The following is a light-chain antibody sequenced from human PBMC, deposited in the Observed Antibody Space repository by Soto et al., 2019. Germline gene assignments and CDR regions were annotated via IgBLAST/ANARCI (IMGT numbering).Light chain of an antibody. CDR1: HSVSSY. V-gene: IGKV3-15*01. CDR3: QQYKDWPPR. J-gene: IGKJ1*01. Sequence: EIVMTQSPATLSVSPGERATHSCRASHSVSSYLAWYQQKPGQPPRLLIYVASTRAASIPARFSGSGSGTEFTLTISSLQSEDFAVYYCQQYKDWPPRFGQGTKVEIK. CDR2: VAS.